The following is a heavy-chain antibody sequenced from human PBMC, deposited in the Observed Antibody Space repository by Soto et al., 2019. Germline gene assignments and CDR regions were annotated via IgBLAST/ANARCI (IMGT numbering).Heavy chain of an antibody. Sequence: GGALRRSCTASGFTFSSYGMHWVRQAPGEGLEWVSYISYEKSKKYYADSVKGRFTISRDNSKNSLYLQMNSLRDEDTAVYYCAKIRIYYVVMGSCALDDWGQGTMVTVSS. V-gene: IGHV3-30*18. D-gene: IGHD3-10*02. CDR1: GFTFSSYG. J-gene: IGHJ3*01. CDR2: ISYEKSKK. CDR3: AKIRIYYVVMGSCALDD.